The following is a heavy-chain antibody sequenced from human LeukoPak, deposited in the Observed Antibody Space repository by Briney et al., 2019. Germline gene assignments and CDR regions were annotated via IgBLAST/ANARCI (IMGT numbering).Heavy chain of an antibody. CDR3: ATAVNYHDSSGYSYYFDY. V-gene: IGHV4-30-2*01. Sequence: SETLSLTCAVSGGSISSGGYSWSWIRQPPGKGLEWIGYIYHGGSTYYNPSLKSRVTISVDRSKNQFSLKLSSVTAADTAVYYCATAVNYHDSSGYSYYFDYWGQGTLVTVSS. D-gene: IGHD3-22*01. CDR2: IYHGGST. CDR1: GGSISSGGYS. J-gene: IGHJ4*02.